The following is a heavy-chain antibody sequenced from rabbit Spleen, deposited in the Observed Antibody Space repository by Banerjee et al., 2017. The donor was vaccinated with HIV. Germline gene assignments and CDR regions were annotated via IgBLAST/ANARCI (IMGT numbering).Heavy chain of an antibody. Sequence: QEQLEESGGDLVKPGASLTLTCKASGLDLSGRYWICWVRQAPGKGLEWISCIAGSSSGFTYSATWAKGRFTCSKTSSTTVTLQMTSLTAADTATYFCARDSGSSFSSYGMDLWGPGTLVTVS. CDR3: ARDSGSSFSSYGMDL. CDR2: IAGSSSGFT. CDR1: GLDLSGRYW. J-gene: IGHJ6*01. D-gene: IGHD8-1*01. V-gene: IGHV1S45*01.